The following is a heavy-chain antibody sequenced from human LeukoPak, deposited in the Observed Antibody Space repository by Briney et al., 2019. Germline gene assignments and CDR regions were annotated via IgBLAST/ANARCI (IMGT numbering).Heavy chain of an antibody. CDR1: GYTFFSYG. V-gene: IGHV1-18*01. J-gene: IGHJ4*02. D-gene: IGHD1-1*01. CDR2: ISANNGDT. CDR3: ARDGVHSGTTDF. Sequence: ASVKVSCKPSGYTFFSYGITWVRQAPGQGLEWMGWISANNGDTKYAPKFQGRVTMTTESNTRTANLDVRSLRSDDTPVYHGARDGVHSGTTDFWGQGTLITVAS.